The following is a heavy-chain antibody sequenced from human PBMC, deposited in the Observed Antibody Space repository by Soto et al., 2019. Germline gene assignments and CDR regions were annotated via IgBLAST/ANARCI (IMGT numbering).Heavy chain of an antibody. CDR3: ARDVLRFLEWLSSDYYYMDV. CDR1: GFTFSSYW. J-gene: IGHJ6*03. Sequence: EVQLVESGGGLVQPGGSLRLSCAASGFTFSSYWMSWVRQAPGKGLEWVANIKQDGSEKYYVDSVKGRFTISRDNAKNSLYLKMNSLRAEDTAVYYCARDVLRFLEWLSSDYYYMDVWGKGTTVTVSS. CDR2: IKQDGSEK. V-gene: IGHV3-7*01. D-gene: IGHD3-3*01.